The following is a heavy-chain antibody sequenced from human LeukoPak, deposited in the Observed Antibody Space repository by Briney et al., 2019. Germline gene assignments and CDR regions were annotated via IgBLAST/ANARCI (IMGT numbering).Heavy chain of an antibody. CDR3: TRNSGWYGLS. V-gene: IGHV3-30*02. D-gene: IGHD6-19*01. Sequence: GGSLRLSCAASGFIFSNYAMQWVRQAPGMGLEWVAFIRYDGGNTYYADSVKGRFTISRDNSKNTLFLHLNSLRGEDTAVYYCTRNSGWYGLSWGQGTLVTVSS. J-gene: IGHJ1*01. CDR1: GFIFSNYA. CDR2: IRYDGGNT.